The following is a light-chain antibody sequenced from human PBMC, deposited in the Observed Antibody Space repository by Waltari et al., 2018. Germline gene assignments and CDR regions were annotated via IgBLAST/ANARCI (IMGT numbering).Light chain of an antibody. CDR1: QSVSSN. CDR3: QQYNNWPRT. CDR2: GAS. J-gene: IGKJ1*01. V-gene: IGKV3-15*01. Sequence: EIVMTQSPATLSVSPGERATFPCRASQSVSSNLAWYQQKPGQAPRLLMSGASTRATGIPARFSGSGSGTEFTLTISSLQSEDFALYYCQQYNNWPRTFGQGTKVEIK.